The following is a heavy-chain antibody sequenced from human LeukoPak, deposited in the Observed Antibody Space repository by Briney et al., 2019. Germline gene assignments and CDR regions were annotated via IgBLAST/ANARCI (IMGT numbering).Heavy chain of an antibody. Sequence: QPGRSLRLSCAASGFTFSSYAMHWVCQAPGKGLEWVAVISYDGSNKYYADSVKGRFTISRDNSKNTLYLQMNSLRAEDTAVYYCARDIRDYYDSPDYWGQGTLVTVSS. V-gene: IGHV3-30*04. D-gene: IGHD3-22*01. CDR2: ISYDGSNK. CDR1: GFTFSSYA. J-gene: IGHJ4*02. CDR3: ARDIRDYYDSPDY.